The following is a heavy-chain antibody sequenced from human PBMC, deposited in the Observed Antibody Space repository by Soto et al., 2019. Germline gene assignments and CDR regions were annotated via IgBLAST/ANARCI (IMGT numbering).Heavy chain of an antibody. V-gene: IGHV4-38-2*01. J-gene: IGHJ4*02. CDR2: IRHDGNT. Sequence: LSLTCGVSGYSISSGYYWGWVRQPPGKGLEWIGSIRHDGNTYYNPSLKSRVTISVDTSKNQFSLNLRSVTATDTAVYYCAIVGVEVSGPIGDFDYWGQGTLVTVSS. CDR1: GYSISSGYY. CDR3: AIVGVEVSGPIGDFDY. D-gene: IGHD2-15*01.